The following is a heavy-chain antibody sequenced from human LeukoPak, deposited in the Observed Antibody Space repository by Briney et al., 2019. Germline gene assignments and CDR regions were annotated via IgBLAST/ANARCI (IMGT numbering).Heavy chain of an antibody. D-gene: IGHD2-2*02. J-gene: IGHJ4*02. Sequence: PSETLSLTCTVSGVSISSSSYYWGWIRQPPGKGLEWIGSIYYSGSTYYNPSLKSRVTISLDTSKNQFSLKLSSVTAADTAVYYCARVAAYTEAFDFWGQGTLVTVSS. V-gene: IGHV4-39*07. CDR1: GVSISSSSYY. CDR3: ARVAAYTEAFDF. CDR2: IYYSGST.